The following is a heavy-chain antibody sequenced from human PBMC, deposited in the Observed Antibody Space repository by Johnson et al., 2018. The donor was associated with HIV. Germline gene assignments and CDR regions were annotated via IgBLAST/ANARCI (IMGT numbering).Heavy chain of an antibody. J-gene: IGHJ3*02. CDR1: GFTFSSYA. Sequence: QVQLVESGGGLIQPGGSLRLSCVASGFTFSSYAMHWVRQAPGKGLEWVAVIAYDGSNKYYADSVKGRFTISRDNSKNTLYLQMNSLRAEDTAVYYCARAEGEYDAFDIWGQGTMVTVSS. CDR2: IAYDGSNK. D-gene: IGHD2/OR15-2a*01. CDR3: ARAEGEYDAFDI. V-gene: IGHV3-30*04.